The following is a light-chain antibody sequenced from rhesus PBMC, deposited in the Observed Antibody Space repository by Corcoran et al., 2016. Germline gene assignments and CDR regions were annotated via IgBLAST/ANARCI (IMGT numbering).Light chain of an antibody. CDR3: MQSIEFPFT. CDR2: EVS. J-gene: IGKJ3*01. CDR1: QSLLDSHGYTC. V-gene: IGKV2-90*01. Sequence: DIVMTQTPLSLPVTPGEPAFISCRSSQSLLDSHGYTCLDWYLQKPGQSPQLLIYEVSNRVSGFPDRFSGSGSGTDFTLKISRVEAGDVGVYYCMQSIEFPFTFGPGTKLDIK.